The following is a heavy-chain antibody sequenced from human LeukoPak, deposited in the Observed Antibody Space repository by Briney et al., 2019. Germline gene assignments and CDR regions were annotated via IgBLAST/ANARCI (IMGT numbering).Heavy chain of an antibody. CDR3: AREARGTYPIDY. D-gene: IGHD1-26*01. CDR1: RGSLSSNSDY. CDR2: TFHSGST. Sequence: SETLSLTCTVSRGSLSSNSDYWGSIRQPPGKGLEWIGCTFHSGSTYYNPSLKRRVTISVDTSKNQFSLRLSSVTAEDTAVYFCAREARGTYPIDYWGQGTLVTVSS. V-gene: IGHV4-39*01. J-gene: IGHJ4*02.